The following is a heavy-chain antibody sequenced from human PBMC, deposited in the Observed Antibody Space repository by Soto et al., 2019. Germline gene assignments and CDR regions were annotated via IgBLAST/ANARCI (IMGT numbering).Heavy chain of an antibody. J-gene: IGHJ6*02. CDR3: ARFKYDFWEGSTYFFCGMDV. CDR1: GYSFTTYW. CDR2: TYPGDSDT. V-gene: IGHV5-51*01. Sequence: GESLKISVEGFGYSFTTYWIGWVRQMPGKGLEWMGITYPGDSDTRYSPSFQGQVTLSVDKSISTAYLQWSSLKASDTAMYYCARFKYDFWEGSTYFFCGMDVWGQGTTVTVSS. D-gene: IGHD3-3*01.